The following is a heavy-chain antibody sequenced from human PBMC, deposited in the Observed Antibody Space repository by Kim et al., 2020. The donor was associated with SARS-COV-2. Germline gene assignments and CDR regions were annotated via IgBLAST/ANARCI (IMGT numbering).Heavy chain of an antibody. CDR3: AFRVYDSSGYYYPSPYYFDY. D-gene: IGHD3-22*01. Sequence: ASVKVSCKASGYTFTSYGISWVRQAPGQGLEWMGWISAYNGNTNYAQKLQGRVTMTTDTSTSTAYMELRSLRSDDTAVYYCAFRVYDSSGYYYPSPYYFDYWGQGTLVTVSS. CDR2: ISAYNGNT. CDR1: GYTFTSYG. V-gene: IGHV1-18*04. J-gene: IGHJ4*02.